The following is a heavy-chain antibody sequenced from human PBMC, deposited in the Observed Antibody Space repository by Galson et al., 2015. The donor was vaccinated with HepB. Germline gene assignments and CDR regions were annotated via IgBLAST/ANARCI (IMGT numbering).Heavy chain of an antibody. J-gene: IGHJ4*02. CDR3: AKAQHYDILTGYYAAFDY. CDR1: GFTFDDYA. D-gene: IGHD3-9*01. V-gene: IGHV3-9*01. Sequence: SLRLSCAASGFTFDDYAMHWVRQAPGKGLEWVSGISWNSGSIGYADSVKGRFTISRDNAKNSLYLQMNSLRAEDTALYYCAKAQHYDILTGYYAAFDYWGQGTLVTVSS. CDR2: ISWNSGSI.